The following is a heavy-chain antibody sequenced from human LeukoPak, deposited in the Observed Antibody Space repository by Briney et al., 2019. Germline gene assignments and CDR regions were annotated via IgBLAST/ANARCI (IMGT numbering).Heavy chain of an antibody. CDR1: GFTFSSYA. CDR3: ARDVFYGSGSYWFDY. D-gene: IGHD3-10*01. J-gene: IGHJ4*02. CDR2: ISSNGGST. V-gene: IGHV3-64*01. Sequence: GGSLRLSCAASGFTFSSYAMSWVRQAPGKGLEYVSAISSNGGSTYYANSVKGRFTISRDNSKNTLYLQMGSLRAEDMAVYYCARDVFYGSGSYWFDYWGQGTLVTVSS.